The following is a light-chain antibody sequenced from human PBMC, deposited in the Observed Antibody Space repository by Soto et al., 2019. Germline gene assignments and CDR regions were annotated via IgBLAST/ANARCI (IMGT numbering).Light chain of an antibody. CDR1: QSVSSY. Sequence: EIVLTQSPATLSLSPGESATLSCRASQSVSSYLAWYQHKPGLAPRLLIYDASNRATGIPARFSGSGSGTDFTLTISSLEPEYFAVYYCQQRSNWPPYTFGQGTKLEIK. J-gene: IGKJ2*01. V-gene: IGKV3-11*01. CDR2: DAS. CDR3: QQRSNWPPYT.